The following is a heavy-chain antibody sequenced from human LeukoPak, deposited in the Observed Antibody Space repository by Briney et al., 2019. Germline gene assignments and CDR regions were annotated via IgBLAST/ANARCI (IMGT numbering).Heavy chain of an antibody. V-gene: IGHV3-23*01. CDR2: ISANGGET. CDR1: GGSISTYY. Sequence: ETLSLTCTVSGGSISTYYWSWIRQPPGKGLEWVSSISANGGETHYADSVKGRFTISRDNSKNTLYLQINNPRVEDTAVYYCAKRYYDFPLDYWGQGTLVTVSS. J-gene: IGHJ4*02. D-gene: IGHD3-3*01. CDR3: AKRYYDFPLDY.